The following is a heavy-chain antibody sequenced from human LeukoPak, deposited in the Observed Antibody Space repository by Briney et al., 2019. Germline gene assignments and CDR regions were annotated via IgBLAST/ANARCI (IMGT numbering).Heavy chain of an antibody. CDR2: ISGSGGST. V-gene: IGHV3-23*01. Sequence: GGSLRLSCAASGFTFSSYAMSWVRQAPGKGLEWVSAISGSGGSTYYADSVKGRFTISRDNSKNTLYLQMNSLRAEDTAVYYCAGRGYSYGYPLDYWGQGTLVAVSS. CDR3: AGRGYSYGYPLDY. CDR1: GFTFSSYA. J-gene: IGHJ4*02. D-gene: IGHD5-18*01.